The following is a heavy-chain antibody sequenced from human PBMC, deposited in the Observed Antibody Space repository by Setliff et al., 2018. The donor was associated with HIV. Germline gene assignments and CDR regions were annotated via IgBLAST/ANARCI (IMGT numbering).Heavy chain of an antibody. V-gene: IGHV1-69*13. Sequence: SMKVSCKASGGTFSSYALSWVRQAPGQGLEWMGGVIPIFGTANYAQKFRGRVTITADESTRTAYMELSSLRSEDTAVYYCARETQTNSGSYLAWGQGTLVTVSS. J-gene: IGHJ4*02. CDR3: ARETQTNSGSYLA. D-gene: IGHD3-10*01. CDR1: GGTFSSYA. CDR2: VIPIFGTA.